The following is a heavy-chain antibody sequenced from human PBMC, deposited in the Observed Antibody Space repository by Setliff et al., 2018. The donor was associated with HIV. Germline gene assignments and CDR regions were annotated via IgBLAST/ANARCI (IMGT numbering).Heavy chain of an antibody. Sequence: ASVKVSCKASGYTFTSYDINWVRQATGQGLEWTGWMNPNSGNTGYAQKFQGRVTMTRNTSISTAYMELSSLRSEDTAVYYCARGRRAAADEFDYWGQGTLVTVSS. CDR2: MNPNSGNT. CDR1: GYTFTSYD. CDR3: ARGRRAAADEFDY. V-gene: IGHV1-8*01. J-gene: IGHJ4*02. D-gene: IGHD6-13*01.